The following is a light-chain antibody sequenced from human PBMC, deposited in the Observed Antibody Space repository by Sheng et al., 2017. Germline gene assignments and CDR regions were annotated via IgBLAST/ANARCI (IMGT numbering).Light chain of an antibody. J-gene: IGKJ4*01. CDR3: QQSYTSPLT. CDR2: SAS. Sequence: DIQMTQSPSSLSASVGDRVTISCRASRSISNDLNWYQQKPGRAPKLLIYSASTLHSGVPSRFAGVGSGTDFSLTISRLEPEDFATYFCQQSYTSPLTFGGGTKVEI. V-gene: IGKV1-39*01. CDR1: RSISND.